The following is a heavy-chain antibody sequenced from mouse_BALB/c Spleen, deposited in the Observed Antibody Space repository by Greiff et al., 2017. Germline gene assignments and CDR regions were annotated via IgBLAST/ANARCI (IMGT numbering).Heavy chain of an antibody. D-gene: IGHD3-2*01. V-gene: IGHV1-7*01. J-gene: IGHJ3*01. CDR2: INPSTGYT. CDR1: GYTFTSYW. Sequence: QVHVKQSGAELAKPGASVKMSCKASGYTFTSYWMHWVKQRPGQGLEWIGYINPSTGYTEYNQKFKDKATLTADKSSSTAYMQLSSLTSEDSAVYYCARSRQLGLLAYWGQGTLVTVSA. CDR3: ARSRQLGLLAY.